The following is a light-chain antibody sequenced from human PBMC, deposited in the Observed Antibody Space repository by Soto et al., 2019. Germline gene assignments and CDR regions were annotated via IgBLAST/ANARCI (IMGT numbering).Light chain of an antibody. CDR1: QSVSSSY. Sequence: IVLTQSPGTLSLSPGERAPLSCRASQSVSSSYLAWYQQKPGQAPRLLIYGASSRATGIPDRFSGSGSGTDSTLTISRLEPEDFAVYYCQQYGSSPWTFGQGTKVDIK. J-gene: IGKJ1*01. CDR2: GAS. CDR3: QQYGSSPWT. V-gene: IGKV3-20*01.